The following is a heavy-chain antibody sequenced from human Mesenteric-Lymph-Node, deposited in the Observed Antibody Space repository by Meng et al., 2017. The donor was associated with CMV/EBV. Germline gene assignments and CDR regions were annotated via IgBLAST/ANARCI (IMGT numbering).Heavy chain of an antibody. CDR3: ARVIVVVPAAYNWFDP. V-gene: IGHV5-51*01. CDR1: GYSFIDYW. Sequence: GESLKISCKGSGYSFIDYWIGWVRQMPGKGLELMGIIFPHDSDIKYSPSFQGQVTISVDKSISTAYLQWSTLKASDTAIYYCARVIVVVPAAYNWFDPWGQGTLVTVSS. J-gene: IGHJ5*02. D-gene: IGHD2-2*01. CDR2: IFPHDSDI.